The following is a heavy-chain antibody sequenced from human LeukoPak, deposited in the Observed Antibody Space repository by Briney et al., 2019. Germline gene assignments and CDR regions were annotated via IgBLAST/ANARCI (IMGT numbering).Heavy chain of an antibody. V-gene: IGHV4-34*01. CDR3: AREVPSGSYYDY. CDR1: GGSFSGYY. CDR2: INHSGST. J-gene: IGHJ4*02. Sequence: SETLSLTCAVYGGSFSGYYWSWIRQPPGKGLEWIGEINHSGSTNYNPSLKSRVTISVGTSKNQFSLKLSSVTAADTAVYYCAREVPSGSYYDYWGQGTLVTVSS. D-gene: IGHD1-26*01.